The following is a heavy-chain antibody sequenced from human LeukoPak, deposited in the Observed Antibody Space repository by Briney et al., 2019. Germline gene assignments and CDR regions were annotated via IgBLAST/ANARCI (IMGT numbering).Heavy chain of an antibody. CDR1: GGSFSGYY. Sequence: SETLSLTCAVYGGSFSGYYWSWIRQPPGKGLEWIGEINHSGSTNYNPSLKSRVTISVDTSKNQFPLKLSSVTAADTAVYYCARGGYSYGYDSWGQGTLVTVSS. J-gene: IGHJ4*02. CDR3: ARGGYSYGYDS. V-gene: IGHV4-34*01. CDR2: INHSGST. D-gene: IGHD5-18*01.